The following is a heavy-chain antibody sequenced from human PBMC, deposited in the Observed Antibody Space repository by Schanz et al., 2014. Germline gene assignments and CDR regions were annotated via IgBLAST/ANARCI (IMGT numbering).Heavy chain of an antibody. J-gene: IGHJ6*04. D-gene: IGHD1-1*01. CDR2: INGNGGIT. CDR3: VKDPDKYNWNDVEGMDV. CDR1: GFTFSTYA. V-gene: IGHV3-23*01. Sequence: EVQLLESGGALVQPGGSLRLSCSASGFTFSTYAMSWVRQAPGKGLEWVSAINGNGGITYYADPVKGRFTISRDNSKNTLYLQMKSLRVEDTAVYYCVKDPDKYNWNDVEGMDVWATGITVIVSS.